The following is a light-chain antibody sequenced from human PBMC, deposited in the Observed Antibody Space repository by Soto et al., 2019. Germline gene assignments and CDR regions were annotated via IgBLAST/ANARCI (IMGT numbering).Light chain of an antibody. J-gene: IGKJ1*01. CDR1: QSMDNK. Sequence: ETVLTQSPATLSVSPGERATLSCRASQSMDNKLAWYQQRPGQAPRLLIYGASIRATGIPARFSGSGSGTEFTLTISGLQSEDVGVYYCQQYKDWRTFGQGTNVEGK. CDR3: QQYKDWRT. V-gene: IGKV3-15*01. CDR2: GAS.